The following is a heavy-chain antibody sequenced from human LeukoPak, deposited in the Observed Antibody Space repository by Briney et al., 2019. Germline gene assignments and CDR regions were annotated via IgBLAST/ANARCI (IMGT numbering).Heavy chain of an antibody. CDR2: IWYDGSRK. Sequence: GGSLRLSCGASGFTFSSYAIHWVRQAPGKGLEWVAIIWYDGSRKYYADSVKGRFSISRDNSKNMVYLQMNSLRGEDTAVYYCAKEVGADLGSWGQGTLVTVSS. D-gene: IGHD1-26*01. J-gene: IGHJ4*02. V-gene: IGHV3-33*06. CDR3: AKEVGADLGS. CDR1: GFTFSSYA.